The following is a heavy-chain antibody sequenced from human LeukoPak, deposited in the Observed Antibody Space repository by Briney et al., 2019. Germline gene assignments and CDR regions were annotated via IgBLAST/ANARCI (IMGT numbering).Heavy chain of an antibody. CDR2: MSIDGNIK. V-gene: IGHV3-30*04. CDR3: ARDPNASYFDY. Sequence: PGGSLRLSCAASGFTFSSYAMSWVRQAPGKGLEWVAVMSIDGNIKLYADSVRGRFTISRDNSKNTLYLQMNSLRAEDTAVYYCARDPNASYFDYWGQGTLVTVSS. CDR1: GFTFSSYA. J-gene: IGHJ4*02.